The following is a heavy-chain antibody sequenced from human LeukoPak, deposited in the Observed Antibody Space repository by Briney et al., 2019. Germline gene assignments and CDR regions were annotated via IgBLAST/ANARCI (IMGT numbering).Heavy chain of an antibody. Sequence: SQTLSLTRTVSGGSISSGGYYWRWIRQHPGKGLEWIGYIYYSGSTYYNPSLKSRITISVDTSKNQFSLKLSSVTAADTAVYYCARANCGGGSCYSDYWGQGTLVTVSS. V-gene: IGHV4-31*03. CDR3: ARANCGGGSCYSDY. D-gene: IGHD2-15*01. CDR1: GGSISSGGYY. CDR2: IYYSGST. J-gene: IGHJ4*02.